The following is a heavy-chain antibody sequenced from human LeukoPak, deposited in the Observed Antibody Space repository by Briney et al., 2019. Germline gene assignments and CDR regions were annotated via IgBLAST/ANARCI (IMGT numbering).Heavy chain of an antibody. V-gene: IGHV3-23*01. CDR3: AKDWTTSFDY. CDR2: ISGSGGST. D-gene: IGHD3/OR15-3a*01. Sequence: ETLSLTCTVSGGSISSYYWSWVRQAPGKGLEWVSAISGSGGSTYYADSVKGRFTISRDNSKNTLYLQMNSLRAEDTAVYYCAKDWTTSFDYWGQGTLVTVSS. J-gene: IGHJ4*02. CDR1: GGSISSYY.